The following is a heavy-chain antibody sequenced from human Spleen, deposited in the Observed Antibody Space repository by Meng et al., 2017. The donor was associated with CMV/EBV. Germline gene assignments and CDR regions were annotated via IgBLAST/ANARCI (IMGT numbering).Heavy chain of an antibody. D-gene: IGHD5-24*01. J-gene: IGHJ4*02. V-gene: IGHV3-9*01. CDR3: ARGLHYWYFDY. CDR2: ISWNSGIT. Sequence: SLKISCAASGFIFDDYAMHWVRQAPGKGLEWVSCISWNSGITGYADSVKGRFTISRDNAKNSLHLQMNSLRAEDTAVYYCARGLHYWYFDYWGQGTLVTVSS. CDR1: GFIFDDYA.